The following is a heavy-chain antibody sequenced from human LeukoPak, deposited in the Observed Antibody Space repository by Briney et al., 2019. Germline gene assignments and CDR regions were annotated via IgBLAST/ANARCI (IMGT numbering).Heavy chain of an antibody. CDR1: GGSFSDYY. CDR3: ARDGSRVRYCSGGSCYRPLNWFDP. J-gene: IGHJ5*02. Sequence: PSETLSLTCAVYGGSFSDYYWSWIRQPPGKGLEWIGEINHSGSTNYNPSLKSRVTISVDTSKNQFSLKLSSVTAADTAVYYCARDGSRVRYCSGGSCYRPLNWFDPWGQGTLVTVSS. V-gene: IGHV4-34*01. CDR2: INHSGST. D-gene: IGHD2-15*01.